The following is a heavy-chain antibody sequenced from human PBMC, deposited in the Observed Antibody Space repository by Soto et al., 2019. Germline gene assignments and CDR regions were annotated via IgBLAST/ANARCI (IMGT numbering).Heavy chain of an antibody. CDR1: GYSFSSYW. V-gene: IGHV5-51*01. CDR3: ARRASSSVTTTYGMDV. Sequence: PGESLKISCRGSGYSFSSYWIAWVRQMPGKGLEWMGIIYPGDSDTRYSPSFQGQVTISADRSVSTAYLQWSSLKASDTAMYYCARRASSSVTTTYGMDVWGQGTTVTVSS. J-gene: IGHJ6*02. CDR2: IYPGDSDT. D-gene: IGHD1-1*01.